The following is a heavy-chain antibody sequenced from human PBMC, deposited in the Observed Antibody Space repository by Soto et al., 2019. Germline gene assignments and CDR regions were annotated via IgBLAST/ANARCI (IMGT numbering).Heavy chain of an antibody. Sequence: ASVKVSCKASGYTFTSYDINWVRQATGQGLEWMGWMNPNSGNTGYAQKFQGRVTMTRNTSISTAYMELSSLRSEDTAVYYCASARTIGFEAVWFDPWGQGTLVTVSS. D-gene: IGHD3-3*01. CDR2: MNPNSGNT. CDR1: GYTFTSYD. V-gene: IGHV1-8*01. CDR3: ASARTIGFEAVWFDP. J-gene: IGHJ5*02.